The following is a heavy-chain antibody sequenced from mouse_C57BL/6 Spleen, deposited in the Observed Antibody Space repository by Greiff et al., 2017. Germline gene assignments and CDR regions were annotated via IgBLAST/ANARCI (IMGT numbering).Heavy chain of an antibody. CDR2: INYDGSST. CDR1: GFTFSDYY. D-gene: IGHD1-1*02. CDR3: ARDMGLGPNWYVDV. J-gene: IGHJ1*03. Sequence: EVKLMESEGGLVQPGSSMKLSCTASGFTFSDYYMAWVRQVPEKGLEWVAKINYDGSSTNYLDSLKSRFIIARDNAKNIQYLQMSSRKSEDTAAYYCARDMGLGPNWYVDVWGTGTTVTVSS. V-gene: IGHV5-16*01.